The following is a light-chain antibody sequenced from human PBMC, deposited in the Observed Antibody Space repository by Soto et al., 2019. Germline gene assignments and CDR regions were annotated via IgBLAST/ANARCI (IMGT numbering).Light chain of an antibody. CDR1: QSISNG. V-gene: IGKV1-5*03. J-gene: IGKJ3*01. CDR3: QQYNSYSST. Sequence: DIQMTQSPSTLSASVGDRVTITCRASQSISNGLAWYQQKPGKAPKLLIYNASSLESGVPSRFSGSGSGTEFTLTISSLQTDDFATYYCQQYNSYSSTFGPGTKVDIK. CDR2: NAS.